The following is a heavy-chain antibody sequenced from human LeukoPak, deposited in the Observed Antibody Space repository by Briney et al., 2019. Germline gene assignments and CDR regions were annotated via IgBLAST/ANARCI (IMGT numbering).Heavy chain of an antibody. V-gene: IGHV4-61*02. Sequence: PSETLSLTCTVSGDSISSGDYYWSWIRQPAGKGLEWIGRISSSGSTNYNPSLKSRVTISVDTSKNQFSLKLSSVTAADTAVYFCARGPYSYDSSGAFDILGQGTMVTVSS. CDR1: GDSISSGDYY. J-gene: IGHJ3*02. D-gene: IGHD3-22*01. CDR3: ARGPYSYDSSGAFDI. CDR2: ISSSGST.